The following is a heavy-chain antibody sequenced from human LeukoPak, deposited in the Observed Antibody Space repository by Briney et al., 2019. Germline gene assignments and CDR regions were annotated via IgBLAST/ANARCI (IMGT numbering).Heavy chain of an antibody. V-gene: IGHV1-18*01. CDR2: ISAYNGNT. CDR3: ARGRDMITFGGVIVDY. Sequence: ASVKVSCKASGYTFTSYGINWVRQAPGQGLEWMGWISAYNGNTNYAQKLQGRVTMTTDTSTSTAYMELRSLRSDDTAVYYCARGRDMITFGGVIVDYWGQGTLVTVSS. CDR1: GYTFTSYG. J-gene: IGHJ4*02. D-gene: IGHD3-16*02.